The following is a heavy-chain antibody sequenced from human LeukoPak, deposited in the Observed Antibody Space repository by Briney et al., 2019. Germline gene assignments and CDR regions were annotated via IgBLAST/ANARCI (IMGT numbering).Heavy chain of an antibody. J-gene: IGHJ3*02. V-gene: IGHV4-38-2*02. CDR3: ARPTYYYGSGSWGRAFDI. D-gene: IGHD3-10*01. CDR2: IYHSGST. CDR1: GYCISSGYY. Sequence: SETLSLTCTVSGYCISSGYYWGWIRQPPGKGLEWIGSIYHSGSTYYNPSLKSRVTISVDTSKNQFSLKLSSVTAADTAVYYRARPTYYYGSGSWGRAFDIWGQGTMVTVSS.